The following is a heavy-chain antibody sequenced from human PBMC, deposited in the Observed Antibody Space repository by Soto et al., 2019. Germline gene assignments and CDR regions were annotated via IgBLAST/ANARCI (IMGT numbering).Heavy chain of an antibody. CDR2: IYYSGST. J-gene: IGHJ4*02. V-gene: IGHV4-31*03. CDR1: GGSISSGGYY. Sequence: LSLTCTVSGGSISSGGYYWSWIRQHPGKGLEWIGYIYYSGSTYYNPSLKSRVTISVDTSKNQFSLRLSSVTAADTAVYYCARITASALTDYWGRGTLVTVSS. CDR3: ARITASALTDY. D-gene: IGHD2-21*01.